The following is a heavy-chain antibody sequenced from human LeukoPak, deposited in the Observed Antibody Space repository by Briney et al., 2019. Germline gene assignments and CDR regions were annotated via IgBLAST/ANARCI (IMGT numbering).Heavy chain of an antibody. J-gene: IGHJ3*02. V-gene: IGHV1-8*03. CDR2: MNPNSGNT. Sequence: GASVKVSCKASGYTFTGYYMHWVRQATGQGLEWMGWMNPNSGNTGYAQKFQGRVTITRNTSISTAYMELSSLRSEDTAVYYCARVGLGGYNWNYFEAAFDIWGQGTMVTVSS. CDR3: ARVGLGGYNWNYFEAAFDI. D-gene: IGHD1-7*01. CDR1: GYTFTGYY.